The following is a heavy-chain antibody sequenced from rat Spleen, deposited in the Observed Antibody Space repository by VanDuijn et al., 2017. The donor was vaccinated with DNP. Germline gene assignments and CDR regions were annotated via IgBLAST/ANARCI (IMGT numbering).Heavy chain of an antibody. CDR1: GFSFSYYY. J-gene: IGHJ2*01. D-gene: IGHD4-3*01. Sequence: EVQLVESGGGLVQPGRSLKLSCAASGFSFSYYYMAWIRQAPTMGLEWVAYIRYDGGSTKYGDSVKGRFTISRDNAKNTLYLQMSSLRSEDMATYYCARWNSGHFDYWGQGVMVPVSS. V-gene: IGHV5-22*01. CDR3: ARWNSGHFDY. CDR2: IRYDGGST.